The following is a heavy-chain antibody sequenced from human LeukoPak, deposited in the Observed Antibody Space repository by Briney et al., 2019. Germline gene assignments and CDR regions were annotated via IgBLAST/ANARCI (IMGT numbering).Heavy chain of an antibody. Sequence: GGSLRLSCAASGWTFTPHEMIWVRQAPGQGLEWVSYISGSGSSIYYADSVEGRFTISRDNAKNSLYLQMNSLRAEDTPLYYCARDLGAEISRNSGLNIWGQGTLVTVSS. CDR2: ISGSGSSI. J-gene: IGHJ4*02. V-gene: IGHV3-48*03. D-gene: IGHD5-12*01. CDR1: GWTFTPHE. CDR3: ARDLGAEISRNSGLNI.